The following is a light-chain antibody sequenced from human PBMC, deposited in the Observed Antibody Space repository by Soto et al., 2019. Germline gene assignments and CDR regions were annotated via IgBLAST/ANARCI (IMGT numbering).Light chain of an antibody. CDR2: GSS. Sequence: EIVLTQSPGTLSLSPGERATLSCRASQSVSGSYLACYQQKPGQSPRLLIYGSSDRATGIPDRFSGSGSGTDFTLTISRVEPEDFAVYYCQQYGSSPPYTFGQGTKLEIK. CDR1: QSVSGSY. V-gene: IGKV3-20*01. J-gene: IGKJ2*01. CDR3: QQYGSSPPYT.